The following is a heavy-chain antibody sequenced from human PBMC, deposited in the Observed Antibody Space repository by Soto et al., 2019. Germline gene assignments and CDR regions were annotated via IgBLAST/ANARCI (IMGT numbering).Heavy chain of an antibody. CDR2: IWYDGSNK. J-gene: IGHJ6*02. Sequence: GGSLRLSCAASGFTFRSYGMHWVRQAPGKGLEWVAVIWYDGSNKYYADSVKGRFIISRDNAKNSLYLQMHSLRDEDTAVYYCAREGWPLLQTGMDVWGQGTTVTVSS. CDR3: AREGWPLLQTGMDV. CDR1: GFTFRSYG. V-gene: IGHV3-33*01. D-gene: IGHD2-15*01.